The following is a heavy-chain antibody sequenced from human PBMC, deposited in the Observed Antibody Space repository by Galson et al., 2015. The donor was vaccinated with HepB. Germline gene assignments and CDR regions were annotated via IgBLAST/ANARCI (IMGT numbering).Heavy chain of an antibody. CDR1: GFSLTTSGVR. J-gene: IGHJ3*02. CDR3: ARIRGWGDAFDM. D-gene: IGHD6-19*01. Sequence: ALVKPTQTLTLTCTFSGFSLTTSGVRVGWIRQPPGKALEWVARIDWDDEKFYTPSLKTRLTISKDTSKNQVVLKMTNMDPVDTATYYCARIRGWGDAFDMRGQGTRVTVSS. CDR2: IDWDDEK. V-gene: IGHV2-70*04.